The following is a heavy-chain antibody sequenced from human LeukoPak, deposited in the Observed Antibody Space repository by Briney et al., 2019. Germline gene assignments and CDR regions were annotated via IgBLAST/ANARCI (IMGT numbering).Heavy chain of an antibody. CDR3: ARDLGDDTAMIFFDY. CDR1: VYTFTDFG. V-gene: IGHV1-18*01. CDR2: VSAYNGKA. Sequence: AVTVSYKPSVYTFTDFGISWVRQAPGQGREGMAWVSAYNGKANYVQKFQDRVTMTTDTSASTAYMELRSLGSDDTAVYYCARDLGDDTAMIFFDYWGQGTLVTVSS. D-gene: IGHD5-18*01. J-gene: IGHJ4*02.